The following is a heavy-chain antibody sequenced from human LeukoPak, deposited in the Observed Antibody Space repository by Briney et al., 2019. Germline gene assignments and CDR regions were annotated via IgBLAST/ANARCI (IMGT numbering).Heavy chain of an antibody. CDR3: ARGYAYFDY. D-gene: IGHD2-2*01. J-gene: IGHJ4*02. CDR1: GYTLTHYY. V-gene: IGHV1-2*02. CDR2: FNPNSGGT. Sequence: ASVKVSCKASGYTLTHYYVHWVRLAPGQGLEWMGWFNPNSGGTNYAQKFQGRVTMTRDTSISTAYMELSRLTSDDTGVYYCARGYAYFDYWGQGTLVTVSS.